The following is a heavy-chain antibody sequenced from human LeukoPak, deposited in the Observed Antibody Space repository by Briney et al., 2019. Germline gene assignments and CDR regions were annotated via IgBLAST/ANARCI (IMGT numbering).Heavy chain of an antibody. CDR1: GGSVSSGGYY. D-gene: IGHD3-10*01. V-gene: IGHV4-61*08. CDR3: ARIMVRGVYYFDY. Sequence: SETLSLTCTVSGGSVSSGGYYWSWIRQPPGKGLEYIGYISYSGSTKYNPSLKSRVTISVDTSKNQFSLELRSVTAADTAVFYCARIMVRGVYYFDYWGQGTLVTVSS. CDR2: ISYSGST. J-gene: IGHJ4*02.